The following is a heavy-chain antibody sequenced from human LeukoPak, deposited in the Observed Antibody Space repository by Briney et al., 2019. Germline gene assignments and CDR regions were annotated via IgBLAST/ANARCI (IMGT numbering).Heavy chain of an antibody. Sequence: SETLSLTCTVSGGSISSSSYYWGWIRQPPGKGLEWIGSIYYSGSTYYNPSLKSRVTISVDTSKNQFSLKLTSVTAADTAVYYCAREANYYGSGSYFEGTFDYWGQGSLVTVSS. CDR3: AREANYYGSGSYFEGTFDY. D-gene: IGHD3-10*01. J-gene: IGHJ4*02. V-gene: IGHV4-39*07. CDR1: GGSISSSSYY. CDR2: IYYSGST.